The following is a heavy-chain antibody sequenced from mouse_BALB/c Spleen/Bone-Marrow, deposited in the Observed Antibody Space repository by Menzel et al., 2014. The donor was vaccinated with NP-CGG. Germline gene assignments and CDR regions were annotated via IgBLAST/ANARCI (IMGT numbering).Heavy chain of an antibody. J-gene: IGHJ2*01. CDR3: ARHHRYAYYFDY. CDR1: GYTFTSSW. D-gene: IGHD2-14*01. CDR2: IHPNTDNT. Sequence: VQLQQSGSVLVRPGASVKLSCKASGYTFTSSWMHWAKQRPGQGLEWIGEIHPNTDNTNYDEKFKGKATLTVDTSSSTAYVDLSSLTSEDSAVYYCARHHRYAYYFDYWCQGTTLTVSS. V-gene: IGHV1S130*01.